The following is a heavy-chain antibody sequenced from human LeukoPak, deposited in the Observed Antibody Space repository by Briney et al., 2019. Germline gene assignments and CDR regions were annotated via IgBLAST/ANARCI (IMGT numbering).Heavy chain of an antibody. CDR2: INTDGSST. V-gene: IGHV3-74*01. CDR1: GFTFSNYW. CDR3: ATSTQVAAPGTAYFDY. Sequence: GGSLRLSCAASGFTFSNYWMHWVRQAPGKGLVWVSRINTDGSSTDYADSVKGRFTISRDNSKSTLYLQMNSLRAEDTAVYYCATSTQVAAPGTAYFDYWGQGTLVTVSS. D-gene: IGHD6-13*01. J-gene: IGHJ4*02.